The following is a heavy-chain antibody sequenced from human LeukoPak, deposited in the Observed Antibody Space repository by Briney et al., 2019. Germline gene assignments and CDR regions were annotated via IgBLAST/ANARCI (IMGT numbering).Heavy chain of an antibody. Sequence: TGGSLRLSCAASGFTFDDYTMHWVRQAPGKGLEWVSLISWDGGSTYYADSVKGRFTISRDNAKNSLYLQMNSLRAEDTAVYYCARDQFWWEQLVYYFDYWGQGTLVTVSS. CDR1: GFTFDDYT. J-gene: IGHJ4*02. V-gene: IGHV3-43*01. CDR3: ARDQFWWEQLVYYFDY. CDR2: ISWDGGST. D-gene: IGHD6-6*01.